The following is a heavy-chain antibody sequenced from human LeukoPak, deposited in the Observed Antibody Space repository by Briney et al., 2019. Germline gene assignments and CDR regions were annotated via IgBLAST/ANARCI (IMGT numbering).Heavy chain of an antibody. CDR2: IYHSGRT. Sequence: SETLSLTCTVSGYSISSGYYWGWIRQPPGKGLERIGSIYHSGRTFYNPSLKSRVTISVDTSKNQFSLKLSSVTAADTAVYYCARHGYSQGGGFDPWGQGTLVTVSS. V-gene: IGHV4-38-2*02. CDR3: ARHGYSQGGGFDP. CDR1: GYSISSGYY. J-gene: IGHJ5*02. D-gene: IGHD2-2*03.